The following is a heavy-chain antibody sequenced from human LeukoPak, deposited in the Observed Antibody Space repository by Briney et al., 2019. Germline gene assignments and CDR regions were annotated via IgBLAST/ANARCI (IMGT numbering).Heavy chain of an antibody. Sequence: PGGSLRLSCAASGFTFGGYTMNWVRHAPEEGLEWLSFIKHGGTTTSYADSVKGRFTISRDNAKNSLNLEMNSLRAEDTAFYYCARDLACAFDYWGQGTLVTVSS. CDR3: ARDLACAFDY. CDR1: GFTFGGYT. V-gene: IGHV3-48*01. CDR2: IKHGGTTT. J-gene: IGHJ4*02.